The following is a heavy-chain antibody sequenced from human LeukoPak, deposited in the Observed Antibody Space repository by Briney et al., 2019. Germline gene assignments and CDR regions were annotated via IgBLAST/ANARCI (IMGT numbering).Heavy chain of an antibody. CDR1: GYTFSAYY. Sequence: ASVKVSCKASGYTFSAYYMHWVRQAPGQGLEWMGWINPNSGGTNYAQKFQGWVTMTRDTSISTAYMELSRLRSDDTAVYYCARDLSYSSIYYGMDVWGQGTTVTVSS. V-gene: IGHV1-2*04. CDR3: ARDLSYSSIYYGMDV. D-gene: IGHD6-13*01. J-gene: IGHJ6*02. CDR2: INPNSGGT.